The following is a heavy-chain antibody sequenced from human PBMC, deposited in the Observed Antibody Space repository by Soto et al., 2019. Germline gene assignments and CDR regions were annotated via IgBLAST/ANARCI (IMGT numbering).Heavy chain of an antibody. CDR2: IIPVIGIG. CDR1: GGSFSPYT. V-gene: IGHV1-69*08. CDR3: AGEDYDYYYLDV. Sequence: QVQLGKSGAEVRKPGSWGKVSCKASGGSFSPYTINWWRQAPGQGLEWMGRIIPVIGIGNYAQKFKGRVTITADKSTSTAYMELSSLRSEDTAVYYCAGEDYDYYYLDVWGKGTTVTVSS. J-gene: IGHJ6*03.